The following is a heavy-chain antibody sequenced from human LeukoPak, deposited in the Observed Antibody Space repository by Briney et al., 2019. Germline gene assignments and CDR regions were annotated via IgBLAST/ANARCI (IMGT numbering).Heavy chain of an antibody. CDR1: GGSISSSSYY. Sequence: PSETLSLTCTVSGGSISSSSYYWSWIRQPPGKGLEWIGEINHSGSTNYNPSLKSRVTISVDTSKNQFSLKLSSVTAADTAVYYCARVAGSSYGYYYYYYYMDVWGKGTTVTVSS. CDR3: ARVAGSSYGYYYYYYYMDV. J-gene: IGHJ6*03. CDR2: INHSGST. V-gene: IGHV4-39*07. D-gene: IGHD5-18*01.